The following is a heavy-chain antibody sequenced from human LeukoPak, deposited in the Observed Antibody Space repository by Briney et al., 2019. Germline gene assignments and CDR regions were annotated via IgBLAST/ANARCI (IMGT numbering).Heavy chain of an antibody. V-gene: IGHV4-39*07. D-gene: IGHD6-13*01. CDR3: ARGGSSWTTYYYYYYMDV. J-gene: IGHJ6*03. CDR2: IYYSGST. CDR1: GGSISSSSYY. Sequence: SETLSLTCTVSGGSISSSSYYWGWIRQPPGKGLEWIGSIYYSGSTYYNPSLKSRVTISVDTSKNQFSLKRSSVTAADTAVYYCARGGSSWTTYYYYYYMDVWAKGPRSPSP.